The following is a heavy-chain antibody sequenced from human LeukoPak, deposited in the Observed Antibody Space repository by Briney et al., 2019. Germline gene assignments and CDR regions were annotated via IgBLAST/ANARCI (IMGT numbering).Heavy chain of an antibody. CDR2: IYYSGST. D-gene: IGHD3-10*01. Sequence: SDTLSLTCAVSGYSISSSNWWGWIWQPPGKGLEWIGYIYYSGSTYYNPSLKSRVTMSVDTSKNQFSLKLSSVTAVDTAVYYCARNLKEYYFDYWGQGTLVTVSS. V-gene: IGHV4-28*01. CDR1: GYSISSSNW. J-gene: IGHJ4*02. CDR3: ARNLKEYYFDY.